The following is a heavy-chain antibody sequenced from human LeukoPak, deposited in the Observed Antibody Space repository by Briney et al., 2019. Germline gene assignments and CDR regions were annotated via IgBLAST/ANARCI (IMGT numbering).Heavy chain of an antibody. J-gene: IGHJ3*02. V-gene: IGHV4-59*01. Sequence: SETLSLTCTVSGGSISSYYWSWIRQPPGKGLEWIGYIYYSGSTNYNPSLKSRVTISVDTSKNQFSLKLSSVTAADTAVYYCARSYSGYDYGAFDIWGQGTMVTVSS. D-gene: IGHD5-12*01. CDR2: IYYSGST. CDR1: GGSISSYY. CDR3: ARSYSGYDYGAFDI.